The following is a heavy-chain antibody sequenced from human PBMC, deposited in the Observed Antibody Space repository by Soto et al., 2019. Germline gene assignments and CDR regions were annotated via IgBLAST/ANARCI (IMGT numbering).Heavy chain of an antibody. CDR2: INHSGIT. V-gene: IGHV4-34*01. CDR1: GGSFSGYF. Sequence: SETLSLTCTVSGGSFSGYFWTWIRQPPGKGLEWLAEINHSGITNYNPSVESRVSMSVDASKNQFSLRLYSVTAADTAVYYCVRGPYNYNSRYFDYWGQGTLVTVSS. J-gene: IGHJ4*02. D-gene: IGHD1-1*01. CDR3: VRGPYNYNSRYFDY.